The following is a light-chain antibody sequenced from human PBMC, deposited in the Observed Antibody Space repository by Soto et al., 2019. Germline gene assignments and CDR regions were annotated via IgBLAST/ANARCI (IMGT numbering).Light chain of an antibody. V-gene: IGKV1-27*01. CDR3: QNYNSAPFT. CDR1: QGISNY. Sequence: DLPMTQSPSSLSASVGDRVTITCRASQGISNYLAWYQQKPGKVPKLLIYAASTLPSGVPSRFSGSGSGTDFTLTISILQPEDGASYYCQNYNSAPFTFGPGTEVDIK. CDR2: AAS. J-gene: IGKJ3*01.